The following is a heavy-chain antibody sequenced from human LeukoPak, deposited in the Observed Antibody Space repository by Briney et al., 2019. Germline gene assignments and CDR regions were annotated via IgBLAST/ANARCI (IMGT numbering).Heavy chain of an antibody. J-gene: IGHJ6*03. V-gene: IGHV3-21*01. CDR2: IGGSSTTI. CDR1: GFTFNGYY. CDR3: ARAIFGVAQPPYYFYHYMDV. D-gene: IGHD3-3*01. Sequence: GGSLRLSCAASGFTFNGYYMSWVRQAPGKGLEWVSSIGGSSTTIFYADSVKGRSTVSRDNAKKSVFLQMNSLRAEDTAVYYCARAIFGVAQPPYYFYHYMDVWGKGITVTVSS.